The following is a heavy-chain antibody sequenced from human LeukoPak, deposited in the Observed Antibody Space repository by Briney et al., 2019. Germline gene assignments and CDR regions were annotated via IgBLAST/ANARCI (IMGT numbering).Heavy chain of an antibody. Sequence: GGSLRLSCAASGFTFSSYRMNWVRQAPGKGLEWVSSISSSSSYIYYADSVKGRFTISRDNAKNPLYLQMNSLRAEDTAVYYCARDKWEPYYFDYWGQGTLVTVSS. CDR3: ARDKWEPYYFDY. CDR2: ISSSSSYI. J-gene: IGHJ4*02. V-gene: IGHV3-21*01. CDR1: GFTFSSYR. D-gene: IGHD1-26*01.